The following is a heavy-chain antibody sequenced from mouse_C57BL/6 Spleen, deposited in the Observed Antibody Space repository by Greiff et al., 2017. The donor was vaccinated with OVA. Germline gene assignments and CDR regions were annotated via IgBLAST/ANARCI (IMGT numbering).Heavy chain of an antibody. CDR1: GYTFTNYW. Sequence: QVQLQQSGAELVRPGTSVKMSCKASGYTFTNYWIGWAKQRPGHGLEWIGDIYPGGGYTNYNEKFKGKATLTADKSSSTAYMQFSSLTSEDSAIYYGAREGITTVVADWYFDGWGTGTTVTVSS. J-gene: IGHJ1*03. CDR2: IYPGGGYT. CDR3: AREGITTVVADWYFDG. V-gene: IGHV1-63*01. D-gene: IGHD1-1*01.